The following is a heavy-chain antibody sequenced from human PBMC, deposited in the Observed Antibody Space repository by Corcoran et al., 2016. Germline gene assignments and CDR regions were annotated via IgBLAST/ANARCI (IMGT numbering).Heavy chain of an antibody. V-gene: IGHV4-61*01. CDR2: IYYSGST. CDR3: AREPVVDYYYYGMDV. CDR1: GGSVSSGSYY. Sequence: QVQLQESGPGLVKPSETLSLTCTVSGGSVSSGSYYWSWIRQPPGKGLEWIGYIYYSGSTNYNPSLKSRVTISVDTSKNQFSLKLSSVTAADTAVYYCAREPVVDYYYYGMDVWGQGTTVTVSS. J-gene: IGHJ6*02.